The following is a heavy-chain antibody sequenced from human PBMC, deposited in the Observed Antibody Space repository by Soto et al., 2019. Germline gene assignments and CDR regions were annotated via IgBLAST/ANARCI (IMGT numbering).Heavy chain of an antibody. J-gene: IGHJ4*02. Sequence: QVQLVQSGAEVKKPGASVKVSCKASGYSFSDYSINWVRQAPGQGLEWMGWMNPKSGHTAHAQKIQGRVTLTRDTSINTVYMELSSLTSGDTAVYFCARRFPDGKFDSWGQGTQVTVSS. CDR3: ARRFPDGKFDS. CDR2: MNPKSGHT. CDR1: GYSFSDYS. V-gene: IGHV1-8*01. D-gene: IGHD3-3*01.